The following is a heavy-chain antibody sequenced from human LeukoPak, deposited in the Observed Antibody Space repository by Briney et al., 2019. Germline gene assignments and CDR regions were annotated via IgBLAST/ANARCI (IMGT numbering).Heavy chain of an antibody. D-gene: IGHD4-23*01. V-gene: IGHV3-7*01. CDR1: GFTVSDYY. J-gene: IGHJ5*02. CDR2: MKEDGGEI. CDR3: ARDRGYSTFDN. Sequence: GGSLRLSCAASGFTVSDYYMSWVRQAPGKGLEWVANMKEDGGEINYVDSVKGRFTISRDNAKNSLYLHMNSLRVEDTAVYYCARDRGYSTFDNWGQGTLVTVSS.